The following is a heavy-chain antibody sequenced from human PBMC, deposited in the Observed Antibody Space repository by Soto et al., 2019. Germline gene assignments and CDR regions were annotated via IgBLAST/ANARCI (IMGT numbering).Heavy chain of an antibody. Sequence: GGSLRLSCAGTGFALSGSAFHWVRQASGGGLEWIGRIRNKANNYATAYAESAKGRFTISRDDSINTAYLEMNSLRIEDSARYYCTSPGPFDPWGRGVLVTVSS. J-gene: IGHJ5*02. V-gene: IGHV3-73*01. CDR3: TSPGPFDP. CDR1: GFALSGSA. CDR2: IRNKANNYAT. D-gene: IGHD1-1*01.